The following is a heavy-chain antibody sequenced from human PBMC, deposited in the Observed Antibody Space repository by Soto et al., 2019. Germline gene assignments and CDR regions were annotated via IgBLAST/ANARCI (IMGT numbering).Heavy chain of an antibody. Sequence: PGGSLRLSCAASGFSFAGYALTWVRLAPGKGLEWVASISGGGGSTYYADSVKGRFSISRGNSNRMVYLQMGSLTAGDTAVYYCAKTETFNGYYNAFDYWGQGTRVTVSS. V-gene: IGHV3-23*01. CDR3: AKTETFNGYYNAFDY. CDR1: GFSFAGYA. D-gene: IGHD3-9*01. J-gene: IGHJ4*02. CDR2: ISGGGGST.